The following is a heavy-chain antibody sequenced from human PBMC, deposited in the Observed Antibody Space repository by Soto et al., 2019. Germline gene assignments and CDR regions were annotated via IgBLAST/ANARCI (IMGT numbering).Heavy chain of an antibody. Sequence: ASVKVSCKASGYTFTSYGISWVRQAPGQGLEWMGWISAYNGNTNYAQKLQGRVTMTTDTSTSTAYMELRSLRSEDTAVYYCARVNCSGGSCYSSGYYYYYMDVWGKGTTVTVSS. J-gene: IGHJ6*03. D-gene: IGHD2-15*01. CDR1: GYTFTSYG. CDR3: ARVNCSGGSCYSSGYYYYYMDV. V-gene: IGHV1-18*01. CDR2: ISAYNGNT.